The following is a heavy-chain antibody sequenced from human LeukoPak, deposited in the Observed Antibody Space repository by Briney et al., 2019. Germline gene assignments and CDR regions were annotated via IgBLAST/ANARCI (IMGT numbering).Heavy chain of an antibody. CDR2: IGTAGDT. V-gene: IGHV3-13*01. CDR3: ARLARLVYCSSTSCWGYWYFDL. J-gene: IGHJ2*01. D-gene: IGHD2-2*01. CDR1: GFTFSSYD. Sequence: GGSLRLSCAASGFTFSSYDMHWVRQATGKGLEWVSAIGTAGDTYYPGSVKGRFTISRENAKNSLYLQMNSLRAGDTAVYYCARLARLVYCSSTSCWGYWYFDLWGRGTLVTVSS.